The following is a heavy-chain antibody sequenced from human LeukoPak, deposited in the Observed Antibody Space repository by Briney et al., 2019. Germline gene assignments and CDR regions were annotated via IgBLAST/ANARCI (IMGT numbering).Heavy chain of an antibody. D-gene: IGHD3-10*01. CDR1: GFTVSNKY. CDR2: IYSDGRT. V-gene: IGHV3-53*01. Sequence: PGGSLRLSCAASGFTVSNKYMTWVRQAPGKGLEWVSLIYSDGRTYYADSVKGRFTISRDNSKNTLYLQMNSLRAEDTAVYYCAKSPRVTMVRGAYYFDYWGQGTLVTVSS. CDR3: AKSPRVTMVRGAYYFDY. J-gene: IGHJ4*02.